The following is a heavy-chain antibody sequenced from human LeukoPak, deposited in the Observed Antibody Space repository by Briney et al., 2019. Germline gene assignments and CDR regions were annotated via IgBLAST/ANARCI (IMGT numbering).Heavy chain of an antibody. Sequence: GGSLRLSCAASGSTFSSFWMSWVRQAPGKRPEWVANIKQDGSEIYYVDSVKGRFTISRDNAKNLLYLQMNSLRAEDTAMYHCSRDVGPNDRWGQGTLVTVSS. CDR3: SRDVGPNDR. CDR2: IKQDGSEI. D-gene: IGHD3-10*01. CDR1: GSTFSSFW. V-gene: IGHV3-7*01. J-gene: IGHJ5*02.